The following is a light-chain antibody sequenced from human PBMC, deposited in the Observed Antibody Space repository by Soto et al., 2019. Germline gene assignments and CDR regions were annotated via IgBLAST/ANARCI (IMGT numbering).Light chain of an antibody. CDR1: SSDVGGYNY. V-gene: IGLV2-8*01. Sequence: QSVLTQPPSASGSPGQSVTISCTGTSSDVGGYNYVSWYQQHPGKAPKLMIYEVTKRPSGVPDRFSGSKSGNTASLTVSGLQSEDEADYSCNSYAGSNNFYVFGTGTKLTVV. J-gene: IGLJ1*01. CDR3: NSYAGSNNFYV. CDR2: EVT.